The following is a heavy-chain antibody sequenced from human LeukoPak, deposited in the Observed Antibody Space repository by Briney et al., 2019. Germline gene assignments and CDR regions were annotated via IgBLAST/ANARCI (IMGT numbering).Heavy chain of an antibody. J-gene: IGHJ3*02. Sequence: ASVKVSCKASGYTFTSYGISWVRQAPGQGLEWMGWISAYNGNTDYAQKLQGRVTMTTDTSTSTAYMELRSLRSDDTAVYYCARGGGLRYFDWLHDAFDIWGQGTMVTVSS. V-gene: IGHV1-18*01. D-gene: IGHD3-9*01. CDR2: ISAYNGNT. CDR1: GYTFTSYG. CDR3: ARGGGLRYFDWLHDAFDI.